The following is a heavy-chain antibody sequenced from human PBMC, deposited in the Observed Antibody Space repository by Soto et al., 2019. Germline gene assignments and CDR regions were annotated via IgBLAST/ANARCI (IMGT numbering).Heavy chain of an antibody. CDR3: ARVLRERSGFTGSLDYYYYYYMDV. D-gene: IGHD3-9*01. Sequence: SETLSLTCTVSGGSISSYYWSWIRQPPGKGLEWIGYIYYSGNTNYNPSLKSRVTRSVDTSKNQFSLKLSSVTAADTAVYYCARVLRERSGFTGSLDYYYYYYMDVWGKGTTVTVSS. V-gene: IGHV4-59*08. CDR2: IYYSGNT. CDR1: GGSISSYY. J-gene: IGHJ6*03.